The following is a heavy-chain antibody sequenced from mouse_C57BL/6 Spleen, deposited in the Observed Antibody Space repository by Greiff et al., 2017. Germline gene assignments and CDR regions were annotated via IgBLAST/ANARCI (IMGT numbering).Heavy chain of an antibody. D-gene: IGHD4-1*02. CDR1: GFTFSDYY. CDR2: ISNGGGST. Sequence: EVQVVESGGGLVQPGGSLKLSCAASGFTFSDYYMYWVRQTPEKRLEWVAYISNGGGSTYYPDTVKGRFTISRDNAKNTLYLQMSRLKSEDTAMYYCARPSTGSAWFAYWGQGTLVTVSA. CDR3: ARPSTGSAWFAY. V-gene: IGHV5-12*01. J-gene: IGHJ3*01.